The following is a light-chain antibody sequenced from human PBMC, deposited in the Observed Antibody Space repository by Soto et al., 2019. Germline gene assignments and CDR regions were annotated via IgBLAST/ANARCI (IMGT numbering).Light chain of an antibody. Sequence: DIQLTQSPSTLSASVGDRVTITCRASQSISSWLAWYQQKPGKAPKLLVYKASCLESGVPSRFSGSGSGTEFTLTISTLQPDDFATYYCQQYEAYPLTFGGGTKVEI. V-gene: IGKV1-5*03. J-gene: IGKJ4*01. CDR2: KAS. CDR1: QSISSW. CDR3: QQYEAYPLT.